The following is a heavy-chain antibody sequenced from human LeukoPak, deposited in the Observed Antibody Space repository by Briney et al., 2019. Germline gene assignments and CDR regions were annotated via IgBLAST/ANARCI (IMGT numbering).Heavy chain of an antibody. CDR2: IYHSGST. V-gene: IGHV4-38-2*02. J-gene: IGHJ3*02. D-gene: IGHD5-12*01. Sequence: SETLSLTCTVSGYSISSDYYWGWIRQPPGKGLEWIGSIYHSGSTYYNPSLKSRVTISVDTSKNQFSLKLSSVTAADTAVYYCAGRRGGYVFDIWGQGTMVTVSS. CDR1: GYSISSDYY. CDR3: AGRRGGYVFDI.